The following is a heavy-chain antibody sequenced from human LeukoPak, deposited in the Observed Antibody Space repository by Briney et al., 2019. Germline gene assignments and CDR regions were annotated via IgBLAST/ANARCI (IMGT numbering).Heavy chain of an antibody. CDR2: ISGSGDST. V-gene: IGHV3-23*01. Sequence: PGGSLRLSCAASGFTFSSYAMTWVRQAPGKGLEWVSVISGSGDSTYYADSVKGRFTISRDNSKNTLFLQMNSLRAEDTAVYYCARGGPYYYDSSGYQGAFDIWGQGTMVTVSS. CDR3: ARGGPYYYDSSGYQGAFDI. J-gene: IGHJ3*02. CDR1: GFTFSSYA. D-gene: IGHD3-22*01.